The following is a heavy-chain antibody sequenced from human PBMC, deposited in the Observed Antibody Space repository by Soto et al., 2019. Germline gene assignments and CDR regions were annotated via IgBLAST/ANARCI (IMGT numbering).Heavy chain of an antibody. J-gene: IGHJ3*02. D-gene: IGHD3-3*01. V-gene: IGHV3-23*01. CDR2: ISGSGGST. CDR1: GFTFSSYA. Sequence: GGSLRLSCAASGFTFSSYAMSWVRQAPGKGLEWVSAISGSGGSTYYADSVKGRFTISRDNSKNTLYLQMNSLRAEDTAVYYCAKDNSEYYDFWSGYSHDAFDIWGQGTMVTVSS. CDR3: AKDNSEYYDFWSGYSHDAFDI.